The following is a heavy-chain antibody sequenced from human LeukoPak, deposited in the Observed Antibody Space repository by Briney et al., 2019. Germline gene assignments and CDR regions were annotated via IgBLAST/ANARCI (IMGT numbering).Heavy chain of an antibody. Sequence: PGGSLRLSCSASGFTFSSYWMHWVRQAPGKGLEWVSSISGGGGGTYYAYSVKGRFTISRDNSKNTLYLQMNSLRAEDTAVYSCARGSAGPDYWGQGTLVTVSS. J-gene: IGHJ4*02. CDR2: ISGGGGGT. CDR1: GFTFSSYW. CDR3: ARGSAGPDY. V-gene: IGHV3-23*01.